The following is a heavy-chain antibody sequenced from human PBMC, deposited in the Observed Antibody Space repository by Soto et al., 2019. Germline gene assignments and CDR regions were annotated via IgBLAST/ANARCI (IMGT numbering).Heavy chain of an antibody. J-gene: IGHJ6*02. Sequence: PGGSLRLSCAASGFTFSSYAMGWVRQAPGKGLDWVSVISGSGGITYSADSVKGRFTISRDNSKNILYLQMNSLRAEDTAVYYCAKGITGTGGYYYYSMDVWGRGTAVTVAS. CDR3: AKGITGTGGYYYYSMDV. CDR2: ISGSGGIT. D-gene: IGHD3-16*01. CDR1: GFTFSSYA. V-gene: IGHV3-23*01.